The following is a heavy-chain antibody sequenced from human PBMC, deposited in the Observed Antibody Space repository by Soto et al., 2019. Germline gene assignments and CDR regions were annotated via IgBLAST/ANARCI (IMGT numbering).Heavy chain of an antibody. CDR2: SSAYNGNT. CDR1: GYTFTRYG. J-gene: IGHJ5*02. D-gene: IGHD1-7*01. V-gene: IGHV1-18*04. CDR3: ARDENGNWNYFAP. Sequence: ASVKVSFKASGYTFTRYGISWLRQAPGQGLEWMGWSSAYNGNTNYAQKLQGRVTMTTDTSTSTAYMELRSLRSDDTAVYYCARDENGNWNYFAPWGQGTLVTVSS.